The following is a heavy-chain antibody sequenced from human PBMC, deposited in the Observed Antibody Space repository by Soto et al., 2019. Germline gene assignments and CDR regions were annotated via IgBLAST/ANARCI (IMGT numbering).Heavy chain of an antibody. J-gene: IGHJ4*02. Sequence: PWGTLSLTCTVCGGSITGYYWSWIRLPPGKGLEWIGYIYDSGTTTYNAALKSRVSISAETSKNQFSLNLRSVTAADMAIYYCARRNYGEEGYFFDFWGQGVLVTVSS. V-gene: IGHV4-4*09. CDR2: IYDSGTT. CDR3: ARRNYGEEGYFFDF. D-gene: IGHD4-17*01. CDR1: GGSITGYY.